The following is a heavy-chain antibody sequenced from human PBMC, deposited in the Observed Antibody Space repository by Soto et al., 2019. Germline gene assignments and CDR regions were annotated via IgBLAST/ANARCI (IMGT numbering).Heavy chain of an antibody. CDR2: IWYDGSNK. V-gene: IGHV3-33*01. Sequence: SLRLSCAASGFTFSNYGVYSVRQAPGKGLEWVALIWYDGSNKYYADSVKGRFTISRDNSENTSHLQMDSLSAEDTAVYYCARDRTYGSGSYYPALDYWGQGTLVTVSS. CDR3: ARDRTYGSGSYYPALDY. J-gene: IGHJ4*02. CDR1: GFTFSNYG. D-gene: IGHD3-10*01.